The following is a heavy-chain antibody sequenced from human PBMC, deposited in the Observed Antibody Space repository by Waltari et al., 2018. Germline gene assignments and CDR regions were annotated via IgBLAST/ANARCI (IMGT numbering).Heavy chain of an antibody. J-gene: IGHJ4*02. D-gene: IGHD2-2*01. CDR1: GGSISSSSYY. Sequence: QLQLQESGPGLVKPSETLSLTCTVSGGSISSSSYYWGWIRQPPGKGLEGIGSIYYSGSTYYNPSLKSRVTISVDTSKNQFSLKLSSVTAADTAVYYCARGRTKGIVVVRYYFDYWGQGTLVTVSS. CDR2: IYYSGST. CDR3: ARGRTKGIVVVRYYFDY. V-gene: IGHV4-39*07.